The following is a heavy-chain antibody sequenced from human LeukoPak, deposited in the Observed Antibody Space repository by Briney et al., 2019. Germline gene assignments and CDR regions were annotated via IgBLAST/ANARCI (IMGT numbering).Heavy chain of an antibody. V-gene: IGHV3-21*01. CDR1: GFTFSSYS. CDR2: IRSSSSYI. Sequence: GGSLRLSCAASGFTFSSYSMNWVRQAPGKGLEWVSSIRSSSSYIYYADSVKGRFTISRDNAKNSLYLQMNSLRAEDTAVYYCARDDRDWGYSYGYEVSAWFDPWGQGTLVTVSS. D-gene: IGHD5-18*01. CDR3: ARDDRDWGYSYGYEVSAWFDP. J-gene: IGHJ5*02.